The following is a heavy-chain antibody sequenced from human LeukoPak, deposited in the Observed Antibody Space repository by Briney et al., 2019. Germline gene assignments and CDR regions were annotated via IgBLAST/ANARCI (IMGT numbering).Heavy chain of an antibody. V-gene: IGHV3-30*18. Sequence: GSLRLSCAASGFTFSSYGMHWVRQAPGKGLEWVAVISYDGSNKYYADSVKGRFTISRDNSKNTLYLQMNSLRAEDTAVYYCAKASLLWFGELPNWFDPWGQGTLVTVSS. D-gene: IGHD3-10*01. J-gene: IGHJ5*02. CDR2: ISYDGSNK. CDR1: GFTFSSYG. CDR3: AKASLLWFGELPNWFDP.